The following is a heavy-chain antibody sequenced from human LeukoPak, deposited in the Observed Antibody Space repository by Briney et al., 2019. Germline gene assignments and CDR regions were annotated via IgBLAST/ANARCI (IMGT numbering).Heavy chain of an antibody. V-gene: IGHV1-18*01. CDR3: ARDHSGGNCYSGCDFDY. CDR1: GYTFTNYG. CDR2: ISAHNGNT. D-gene: IGHD2-15*01. J-gene: IGHJ4*02. Sequence: ASVKVSCKASGYTFTNYGSIWVRQGPGQGLEWMGWISAHNGNTKYEKKFQGGVTMTRDTSTTTAYMELRGLTSADTAVYYCARDHSGGNCYSGCDFDYWGQGTLVTVSS.